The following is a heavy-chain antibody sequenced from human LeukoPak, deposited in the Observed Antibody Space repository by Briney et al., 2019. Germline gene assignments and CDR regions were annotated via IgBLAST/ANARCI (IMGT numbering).Heavy chain of an antibody. CDR2: INPNSGGT. Sequence: ASVTVSCKASGYTFTGYYMHWVRQAPGQGLEWMGWINPNSGGTNYAQKFQGRVTMTRDTSISTAYMELSRLRSDDTAVYYCARDLGGYDSYFDYWGQGTLVTVSS. CDR1: GYTFTGYY. D-gene: IGHD5-12*01. V-gene: IGHV1-2*02. CDR3: ARDLGGYDSYFDY. J-gene: IGHJ4*02.